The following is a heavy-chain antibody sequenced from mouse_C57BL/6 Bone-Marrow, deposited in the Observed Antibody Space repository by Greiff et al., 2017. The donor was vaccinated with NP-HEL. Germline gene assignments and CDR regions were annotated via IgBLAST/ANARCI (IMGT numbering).Heavy chain of an antibody. V-gene: IGHV1-81*01. CDR3: ARRGVVATGYFDV. Sequence: QVQLQQSGAELARPGASVKLSCKASGYTFTSYGISWVKQRTGQGLEWIGEIYPRSGNTYYNEKFKGKATLTADKSSSTAYMELRSLTSEDSAVYFCARRGVVATGYFDVWGTGTTVTVSS. CDR2: IYPRSGNT. CDR1: GYTFTSYG. J-gene: IGHJ1*03. D-gene: IGHD1-1*01.